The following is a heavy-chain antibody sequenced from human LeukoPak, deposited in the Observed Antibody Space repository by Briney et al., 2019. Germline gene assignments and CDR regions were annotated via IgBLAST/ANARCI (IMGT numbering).Heavy chain of an antibody. CDR3: ARDLAIFGVVEKGTFDY. CDR2: ISVYNGNT. V-gene: IGHV1-18*01. CDR1: TYTFASYG. J-gene: IGHJ4*02. D-gene: IGHD3-3*01. Sequence: GASVKVSCKASTYTFASYGISWVRQAPGQGLEWMGWISVYNGNTNYAQKLQGRVTMTADTSTSTAYMELRSLRSDDTAVYYCARDLAIFGVVEKGTFDYWGQGTLVTVSS.